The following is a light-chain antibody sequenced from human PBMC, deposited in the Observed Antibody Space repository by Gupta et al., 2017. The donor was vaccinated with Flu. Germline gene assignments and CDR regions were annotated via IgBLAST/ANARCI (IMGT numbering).Light chain of an antibody. CDR1: SEHRSYI. V-gene: IGLV4-60*03. Sequence: QPVLTQSSSASASLVSSVKLTSTLSSEHRSYIIAWHQQQPGKAPRYLMKLEGSGSYNKGSGIPDRFSGSSSGDDRSPTISNLQSEEEADDSCETWASQTEVFGGGTKLTVL. CDR3: ETWASQTEV. J-gene: IGLJ3*02. CDR2: LEGSGSY.